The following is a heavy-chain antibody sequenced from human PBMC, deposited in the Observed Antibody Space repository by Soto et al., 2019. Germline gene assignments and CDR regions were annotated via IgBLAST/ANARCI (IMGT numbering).Heavy chain of an antibody. J-gene: IGHJ6*02. CDR3: TRDLSPPSSCGGDCYGMDV. V-gene: IGHV3-49*04. CDR1: GFTFSDYA. D-gene: IGHD2-21*01. Sequence: LRLSCTASGFTFSDYAMSWVRQAPGKGLEWVGFIRSNAYGGTAEYAASVKGRFAISRDDSKSIAYLQMNSLKSEDTALYYCTRDLSPPSSCGGDCYGMDVWGQGTTVTVSS. CDR2: IRSNAYGGTA.